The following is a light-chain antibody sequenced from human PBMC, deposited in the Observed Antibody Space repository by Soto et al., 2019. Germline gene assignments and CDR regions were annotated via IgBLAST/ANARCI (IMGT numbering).Light chain of an antibody. J-gene: IGKJ1*01. CDR1: QTISSW. CDR2: KAS. V-gene: IGKV1-5*03. Sequence: DIQMTQSPSTRSGNVGESVTMACLASQTISSWLAWYQQKPGKAPKLLIYKASTLKSGVPSRFSGSGSRTEFPLTLSSLQPDGFATYYCQHYNSYSEAFGQGTKVDIK. CDR3: QHYNSYSEA.